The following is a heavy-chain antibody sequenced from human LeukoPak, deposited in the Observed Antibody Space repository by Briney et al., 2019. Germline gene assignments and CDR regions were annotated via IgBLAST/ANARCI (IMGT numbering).Heavy chain of an antibody. Sequence: PGGSLRLSCAASGFTFSSYAMSWVRRAPGKGLEWVSAISGSGGSTYYADSVKGRFTISRDNSKNTLYLQMNSLRAEDTAVYYCAKGPPDYWYYGMDVWGQGTTVTVSS. CDR3: AKGPPDYWYYGMDV. J-gene: IGHJ6*02. V-gene: IGHV3-23*01. CDR2: ISGSGGST. CDR1: GFTFSSYA.